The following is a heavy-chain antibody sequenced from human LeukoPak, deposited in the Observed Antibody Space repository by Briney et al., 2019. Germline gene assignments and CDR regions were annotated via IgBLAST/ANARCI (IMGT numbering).Heavy chain of an antibody. D-gene: IGHD1-1*01. CDR2: ISYSGTT. J-gene: IGHJ6*03. CDR3: ARVGYDTYDWYMDV. V-gene: IGHV4-59*01. CDR1: GRCISSYY. Sequence: SSETLSLTCTVSGRCISSYYWSWIRQPPGKGLEWIGNISYSGTTNYNPSLKSRVTISIDTSKNQFSLKLTSVTAADTAVYYCARVGYDTYDWYMDVWGKGTTVTVS.